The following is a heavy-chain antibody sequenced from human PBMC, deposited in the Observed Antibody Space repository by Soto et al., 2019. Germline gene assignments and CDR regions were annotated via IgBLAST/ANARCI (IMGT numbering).Heavy chain of an antibody. CDR2: IYWDDDK. J-gene: IGHJ4*02. D-gene: IGHD3-3*01. CDR3: AHRVLRSVFGLVTTTAIYFDF. V-gene: IGHV2-5*02. CDR1: GFSLTTSGVG. Sequence: QITLNESGPTVVSPTETLTLTCRFSGFSLTTSGVGVGWIRQSPGKAPEWLALIYWDDDKRYSASLKSRLTITKDTSKNQVALTVSDLDPTDTATYYCAHRVLRSVFGLVTTTAIYFDFWGQGTPVAVSS.